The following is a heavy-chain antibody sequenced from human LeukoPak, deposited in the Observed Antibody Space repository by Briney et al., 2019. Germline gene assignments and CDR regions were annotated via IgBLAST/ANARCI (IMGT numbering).Heavy chain of an antibody. Sequence: GSSVKVSCKASGGTFSSYAISWVRQAPGQGLEWMGIINPSGGSTSYAQKFQGRVTMTRDTSTSTVYMELSSLRSEDTAVYYCARDCSSTSCYVLSGTFDYWGQGTLVTVSS. CDR3: ARDCSSTSCYVLSGTFDY. CDR1: GGTFSSYA. CDR2: INPSGGST. J-gene: IGHJ4*02. V-gene: IGHV1-46*01. D-gene: IGHD2-2*01.